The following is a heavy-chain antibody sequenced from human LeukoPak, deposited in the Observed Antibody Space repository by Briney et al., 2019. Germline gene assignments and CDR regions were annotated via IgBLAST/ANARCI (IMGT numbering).Heavy chain of an antibody. D-gene: IGHD6-13*01. CDR2: ISGNNDNA. CDR3: ARDGQYSSSWYMSYYGMDV. Sequence: ASVKVSCKTSGYTFAVYGISWVRQAPGQGLEWMGWISGNNDNANYAQKVQGRVTMTADTSTGTAYMDLRSLRSDDTAVYYCARDGQYSSSWYMSYYGMDVWGQGTTVTVSS. V-gene: IGHV1-18*01. J-gene: IGHJ6*02. CDR1: GYTFAVYG.